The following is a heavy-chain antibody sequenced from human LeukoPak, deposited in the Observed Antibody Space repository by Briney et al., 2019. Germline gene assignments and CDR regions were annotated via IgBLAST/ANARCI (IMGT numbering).Heavy chain of an antibody. CDR2: IWYDGSNK. Sequence: PGGSLRLSCAASGFTYSSYGMHWVRQARGKGLEWVAVIWYDGSNKYYADSVKGRFTISRDNSKNTLYLQMNSLRAEDTAVYYCARDSRRGFDYWGQGTLVTVSS. D-gene: IGHD3-10*01. CDR1: GFTYSSYG. J-gene: IGHJ4*02. CDR3: ARDSRRGFDY. V-gene: IGHV3-33*01.